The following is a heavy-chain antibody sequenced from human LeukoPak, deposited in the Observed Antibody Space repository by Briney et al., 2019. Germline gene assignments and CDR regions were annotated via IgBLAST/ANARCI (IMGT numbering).Heavy chain of an antibody. Sequence: PSETLPLTCTVSGVPISSYSWSWIRQPPGRGLEWIGQIYYTGTTNYYPSLRSRVTISEDTSTNQFSLNLHSVTAADTAVYYCARQIETAGTVFDYWGQGTLVTVSS. J-gene: IGHJ4*02. CDR3: ARQIETAGTVFDY. CDR1: GVPISSYS. CDR2: IYYTGTT. D-gene: IGHD6-13*01. V-gene: IGHV4-59*08.